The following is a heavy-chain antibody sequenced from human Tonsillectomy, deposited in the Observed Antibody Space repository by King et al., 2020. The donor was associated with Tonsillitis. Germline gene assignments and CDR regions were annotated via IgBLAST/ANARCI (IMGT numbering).Heavy chain of an antibody. V-gene: IGHV3-72*01. CDR2: CRNKAKGYTT. CDR3: ARGATTETPSHDYSLDV. CDR1: GFTFSDHY. D-gene: IGHD1-1*01. J-gene: IGHJ6*02. Sequence: VQLVESGGGLVQPGGSLRLSCAASGFTFSDHYMDWVRQAPGKGLEWLGRCRNKAKGYTTEYAASVKGRFSISRDDSKNSIYLQMNSLKTEDTAIYYCARGATTETPSHDYSLDVWGQGTTVTVSS.